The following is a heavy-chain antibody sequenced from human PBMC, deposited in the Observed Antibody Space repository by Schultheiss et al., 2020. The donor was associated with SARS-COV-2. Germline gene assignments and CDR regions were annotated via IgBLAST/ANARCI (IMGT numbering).Heavy chain of an antibody. J-gene: IGHJ4*02. V-gene: IGHV1-2*02. CDR1: GYTFTSYA. CDR2: INPNSGGT. D-gene: IGHD1/OR15-1a*01. Sequence: ASVKVSCKASGYTFTSYAMHWVRQAPGQRLEWMGWINPNSGGTNYAQKFQGRVTMTRDTSISTAYMELSRLRSDDTAVYYCASSLTGTYFDYWGQGTLVTVSS. CDR3: ASSLTGTYFDY.